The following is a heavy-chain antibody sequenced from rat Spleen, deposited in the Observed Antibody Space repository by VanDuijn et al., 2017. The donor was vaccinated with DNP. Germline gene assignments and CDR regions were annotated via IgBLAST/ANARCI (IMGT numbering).Heavy chain of an antibody. CDR1: GFSFDNYW. CDR2: ISNSGGNT. V-gene: IGHV5-31*01. Sequence: EVQLVESGGDLVQPGRSLKLSCVASGFSFDNYWMTWIRQVPGKGLDWVASISNSGGNTYYADSVKGRFTISRDNAKSTLYLLMDSLRSEDTATYYCARPDYWGQGVMVTVSS. J-gene: IGHJ2*01. CDR3: ARPDY.